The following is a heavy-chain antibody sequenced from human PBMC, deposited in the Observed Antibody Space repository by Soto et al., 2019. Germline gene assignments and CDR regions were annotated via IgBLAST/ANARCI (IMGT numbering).Heavy chain of an antibody. CDR1: GFTFSSYA. CDR3: AKGAFYYGSSVYYGD. Sequence: EVQLLESGGGLVQPGGSLRLSCAASGFTFSSYAMSWVRQAPGKGLEWVSAVSGSGGSTYYADSVTGRFTISRDNSKTAPYLRMNSLRAGDTAVYYCAKGAFYYGSSVYYGDWGQGTLVTVS. V-gene: IGHV3-23*01. J-gene: IGHJ4*02. D-gene: IGHD3-22*01. CDR2: VSGSGGST.